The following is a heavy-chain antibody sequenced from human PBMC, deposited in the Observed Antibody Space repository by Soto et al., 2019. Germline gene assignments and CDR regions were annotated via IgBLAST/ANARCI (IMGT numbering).Heavy chain of an antibody. CDR1: GFTFSDHY. Sequence: EVQLAESGGGLVQPGGSLRLSCAASGFTFSDHYMDWVRQAPGKGLEWVGRSRDKVHSHTTEYAASVKGRFTISRGDSEHSLYLQMNSLKTEYTAVYYCARGVVSTGYFDYWGQGTLVTVSS. D-gene: IGHD5-12*01. CDR2: SRDKVHSHTT. V-gene: IGHV3-72*01. CDR3: ARGVVSTGYFDY. J-gene: IGHJ4*02.